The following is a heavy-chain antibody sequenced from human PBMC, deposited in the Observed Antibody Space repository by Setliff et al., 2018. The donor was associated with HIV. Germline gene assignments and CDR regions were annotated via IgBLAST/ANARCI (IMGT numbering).Heavy chain of an antibody. Sequence: ASVKVSCKASEYTFTLYGIHWVRQAPGQRPEWVGWINGGNGNTKYSQKFQGRVTITRETSATTAYMEVRRLTSDDTAVYYCAREGVATADEEWFYFDQWGQGTLVTVSS. D-gene: IGHD6-13*01. CDR3: AREGVATADEEWFYFDQ. V-gene: IGHV1-3*01. J-gene: IGHJ4*02. CDR2: INGGNGNT. CDR1: EYTFTLYG.